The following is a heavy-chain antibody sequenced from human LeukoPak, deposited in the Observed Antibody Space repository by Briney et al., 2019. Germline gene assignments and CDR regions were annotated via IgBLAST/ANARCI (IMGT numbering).Heavy chain of an antibody. J-gene: IGHJ6*03. V-gene: IGHV1-69*05. CDR3: ARESSPAYYYMDV. CDR1: GGTFSSYA. Sequence: ASVKVSCKASGGTFSSYAISWVRQAPGQGLKWMGGIIPIFGTANYAQKFQGRVTITTDKSTSTAYMELSSLRSEGTAVYYCARESSPAYYYMDVWGKGTTVTVSS. D-gene: IGHD5/OR15-5a*01. CDR2: IIPIFGTA.